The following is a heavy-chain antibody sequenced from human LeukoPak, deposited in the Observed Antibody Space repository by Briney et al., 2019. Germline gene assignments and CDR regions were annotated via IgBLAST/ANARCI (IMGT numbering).Heavy chain of an antibody. CDR2: ISAYNGNT. Sequence: ASVTVSCTASGYTFTSYGISWVRQAPGQGLEWMGWISAYNGNTNYAQKLQGRVTMTTDTSTSTAYMELRSLRSDDTAVYYCARVAWGNYYDSSGYYGYFDYWGQGTLVTVSS. D-gene: IGHD3-22*01. CDR1: GYTFTSYG. CDR3: ARVAWGNYYDSSGYYGYFDY. J-gene: IGHJ4*02. V-gene: IGHV1-18*01.